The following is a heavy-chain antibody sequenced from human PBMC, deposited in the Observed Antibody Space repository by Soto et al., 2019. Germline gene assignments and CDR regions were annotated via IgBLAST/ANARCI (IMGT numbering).Heavy chain of an antibody. CDR3: AREAPGDYVWGSYRYTPPHVDNWFDP. Sequence: QVQLQQWGAGLLKPSETLSLTCAVYGGSFSGYYWSWIRQPPGKGLEWIGEINHSGSTNYNPSLKSRVTISVDTSKNQFSLKLSSVTAADTAVYYCAREAPGDYVWGSYRYTPPHVDNWFDPWGQGTLVTVSS. J-gene: IGHJ5*02. D-gene: IGHD3-16*02. V-gene: IGHV4-34*01. CDR2: INHSGST. CDR1: GGSFSGYY.